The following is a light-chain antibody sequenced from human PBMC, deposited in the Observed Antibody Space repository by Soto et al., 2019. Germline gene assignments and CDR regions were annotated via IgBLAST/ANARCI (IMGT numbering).Light chain of an antibody. CDR3: AAWDDSLDGHVI. J-gene: IGLJ2*01. Sequence: QSVLTQPPSASGTPGQRGTLSCSGSTSNIGSHTVNWYQQVPGTAPKLLISNINQRPSGVPDRFSGSKSGTSASLAISGLQSEDEADYYCAAWDDSLDGHVIFGGGTKLTVL. CDR2: NIN. V-gene: IGLV1-44*01. CDR1: TSNIGSHT.